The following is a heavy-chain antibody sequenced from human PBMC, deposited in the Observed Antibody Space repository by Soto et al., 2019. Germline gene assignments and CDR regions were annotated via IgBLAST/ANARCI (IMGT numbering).Heavy chain of an antibody. CDR1: GFTFSSFT. J-gene: IGHJ6*02. CDR2: IDTSSTYM. Sequence: EVQLVESGGGLVKPGGSLRLSCAASGFTFSSFTMNWVRQAPGKGLEWVSSIDTSSTYMFYADSVTGRFTISRDNAKKSVYLQMNSLRAEDTAVYYCAGETGSYSRNDGLMDVWGQGTTVTVSS. V-gene: IGHV3-21*01. CDR3: AGETGSYSRNDGLMDV. D-gene: IGHD1-20*01.